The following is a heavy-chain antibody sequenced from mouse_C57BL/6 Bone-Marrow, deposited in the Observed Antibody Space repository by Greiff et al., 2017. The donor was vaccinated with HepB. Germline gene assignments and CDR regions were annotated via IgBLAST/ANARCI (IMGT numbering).Heavy chain of an antibody. D-gene: IGHD1-1*01. Sequence: EVHLVESGGGLVQPGGSLSLSCAASGFTFTDYYMSWVRQPPGKALEWLGFIRNKANGYKSEYSASVKGRFTISREKYQNILYLQMNALRADDSATYYCARYAYGSLDYWGKGTTLTVSS. CDR3: ARYAYGSLDY. CDR1: GFTFTDYY. CDR2: IRNKANGYKS. V-gene: IGHV7-3*01. J-gene: IGHJ2*01.